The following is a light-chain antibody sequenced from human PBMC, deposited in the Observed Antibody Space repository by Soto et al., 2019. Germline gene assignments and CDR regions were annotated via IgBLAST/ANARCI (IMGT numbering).Light chain of an antibody. CDR1: QDIHTW. CDR2: GAS. CDR3: QQANSFPFT. V-gene: IGKV1-12*01. Sequence: DTQMTQSPSSVSASVGDRVTISCRASQDIHTWLAWYQQKPGKAPNLLIYGASILQSGVPSRVSGSGSGTDFTRTISSLQPEDSATYYCQQANSFPFTFGPGTKVDV. J-gene: IGKJ3*01.